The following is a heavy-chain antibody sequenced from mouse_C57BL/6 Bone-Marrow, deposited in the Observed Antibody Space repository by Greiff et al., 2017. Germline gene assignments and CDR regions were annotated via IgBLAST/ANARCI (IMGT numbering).Heavy chain of an antibody. Sequence: QVQLKESGAELVKPGASVKISCKASGYAFSSYWMNWVKQRHGKGLAWIGQIYPGDGDPNYNGKFKGKATLTADKSSSTAYMQLSSLTSEDAAVYFCAREDSSGYGNYWGQGTTLTVSS. CDR2: IYPGDGDP. J-gene: IGHJ2*01. D-gene: IGHD3-2*02. V-gene: IGHV1-80*01. CDR3: AREDSSGYGNY. CDR1: GYAFSSYW.